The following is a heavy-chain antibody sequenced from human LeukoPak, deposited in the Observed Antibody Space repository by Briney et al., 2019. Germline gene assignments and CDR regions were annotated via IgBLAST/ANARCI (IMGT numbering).Heavy chain of an antibody. V-gene: IGHV3-33*08. Sequence: PGGSLRLSCAASGFTFSSYWMSWVRQAPGKGLEWVAVIWYDGSNKQYADSVKGRFTISRDNSKNTLYLQMNSLRAEDTAVYYCARVAMSDSSGYCDYWGQGTLVTVSS. J-gene: IGHJ4*02. D-gene: IGHD3-22*01. CDR3: ARVAMSDSSGYCDY. CDR2: IWYDGSNK. CDR1: GFTFSSYW.